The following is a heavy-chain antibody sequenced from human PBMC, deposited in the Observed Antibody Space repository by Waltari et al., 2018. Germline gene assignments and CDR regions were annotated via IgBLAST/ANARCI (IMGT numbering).Heavy chain of an antibody. CDR3: ARGGVPDAYGSGSHYRNWFEP. J-gene: IGHJ5*02. CDR1: GGSLSGYH. CDR2: IHYGTT. D-gene: IGHD3-10*01. Sequence: QVQLKEWGAGTLQPPEPLSLTCAAYGGSLSGYHWSLIRQSPGKGPEWIAEIHYGTTNYNPSLKSRVIISADTSKNQFSLRLTSVTAADTAVYYCARGGVPDAYGSGSHYRNWFEPWGQGTLVTVSS. V-gene: IGHV4-34*01.